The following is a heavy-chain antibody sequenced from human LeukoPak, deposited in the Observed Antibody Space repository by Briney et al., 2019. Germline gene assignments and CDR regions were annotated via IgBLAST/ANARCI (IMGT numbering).Heavy chain of an antibody. CDR1: RFTFSDYY. D-gene: IGHD1-26*01. CDR2: ISGSGSTI. CDR3: ARASSGSYSETDY. Sequence: GGSLRLSCAASRFTFSDYYMSWIRHAPGKGLEWVSYISGSGSTIYYADSVKGRFTISRDNAKNSLYLQMNSLRVEDTAVYYCARASSGSYSETDYWGQGTLVTVSS. V-gene: IGHV3-11*04. J-gene: IGHJ4*02.